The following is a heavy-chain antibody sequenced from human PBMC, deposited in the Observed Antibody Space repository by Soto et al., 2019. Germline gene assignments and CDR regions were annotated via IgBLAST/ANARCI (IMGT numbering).Heavy chain of an antibody. J-gene: IGHJ6*02. Sequence: SETLSLTCTVSGGSISSYYWSWIRQPPGKGLEWIGYINYSGSTNYNPSLKSRVTISVDTSKNQFSLKLSSVTAADTAVYYCARQRGSGRSYYYYGMDVWGQGTTVTVSS. CDR2: INYSGST. CDR3: ARQRGSGRSYYYYGMDV. D-gene: IGHD3-10*01. CDR1: GGSISSYY. V-gene: IGHV4-59*01.